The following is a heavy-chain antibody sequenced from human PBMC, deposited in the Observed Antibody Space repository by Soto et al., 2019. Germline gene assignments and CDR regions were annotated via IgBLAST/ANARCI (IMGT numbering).Heavy chain of an antibody. Sequence: QVQLQESGPGLVKPSQTLSLTCTVSGGSISSGGYYWSWIRQHPGKGLEWIGYIYYSGSTYYNPSLKSRVTISVDTSKNQFSLKLSSVTAADTAVYYCARDPIPSITRVRMDVWGQGTTVTVSS. CDR3: ARDPIPSITRVRMDV. V-gene: IGHV4-31*03. CDR2: IYYSGST. D-gene: IGHD3-10*01. CDR1: GGSISSGGYY. J-gene: IGHJ6*02.